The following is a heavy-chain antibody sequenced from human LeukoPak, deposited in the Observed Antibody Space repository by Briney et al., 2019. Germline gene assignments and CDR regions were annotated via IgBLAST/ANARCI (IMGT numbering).Heavy chain of an antibody. J-gene: IGHJ4*02. V-gene: IGHV1-2*02. CDR3: ARDSSGWDY. D-gene: IGHD6-19*01. Sequence: ASVKVSCKASGYTFTGYYMHWVRQAPGQGLEWMGWINPNSGGTNYAQKFQGRVTMTRDTSTSTVYMELSSLRSEDTAVYYCARDSSGWDYWGQGTLVTVSS. CDR2: INPNSGGT. CDR1: GYTFTGYY.